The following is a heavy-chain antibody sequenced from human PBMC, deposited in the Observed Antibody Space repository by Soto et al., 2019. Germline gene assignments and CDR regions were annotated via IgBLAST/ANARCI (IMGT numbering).Heavy chain of an antibody. Sequence: VGSLRLSCAASGFTFSSYAMSWVRQAPGKGLVWVSRINSGASTTNYADSVKGRFTISRDNAKNTLYLQMDSLTAEDTAVYYCARGPSGWFGYDYWGQGTLVTVSS. CDR2: INSGASTT. CDR3: ARGPSGWFGYDY. V-gene: IGHV3-74*01. D-gene: IGHD6-19*01. CDR1: GFTFSSYA. J-gene: IGHJ4*02.